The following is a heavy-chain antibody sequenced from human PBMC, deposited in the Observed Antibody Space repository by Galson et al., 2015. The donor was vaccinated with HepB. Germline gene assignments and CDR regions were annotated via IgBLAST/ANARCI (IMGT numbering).Heavy chain of an antibody. CDR2: ISNNGGGT. V-gene: IGHV3-64D*06. CDR1: GFTFSTYA. D-gene: IGHD3-16*02. J-gene: IGHJ3*02. CDR3: VTSILITFGGLIGPAAFDI. Sequence: SLRLSCAASGFTFSTYAMHWVRQAPGKGLEYASAISNNGGGTHYAGSVKGRFAISRDNSKNTVYLQMSSLRAEDTAVYYCVTSILITFGGLIGPAAFDIWGQGTMVTVSS.